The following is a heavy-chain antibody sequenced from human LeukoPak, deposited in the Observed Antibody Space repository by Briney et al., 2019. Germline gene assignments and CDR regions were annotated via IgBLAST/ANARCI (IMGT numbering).Heavy chain of an antibody. Sequence: PSETLSLTCAVSGYSISSDNYWGWIRQPPGKGLEWIGSIHHSGSTSYNPSLKSRVAMSVETSKNQFSLKLTSVTAADTAVYYCARRLSGSYSDYWGQGTLVTVSS. CDR1: GYSISSDNY. V-gene: IGHV4-38-2*01. CDR3: ARRLSGSYSDY. CDR2: IHHSGST. J-gene: IGHJ4*02. D-gene: IGHD3-10*01.